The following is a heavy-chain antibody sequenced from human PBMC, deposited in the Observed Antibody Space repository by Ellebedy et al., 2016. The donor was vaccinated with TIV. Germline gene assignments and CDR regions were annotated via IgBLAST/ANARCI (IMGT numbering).Heavy chain of an antibody. CDR3: ARTALATRRSPNNWFNP. D-gene: IGHD6-6*01. V-gene: IGHV1-18*04. CDR1: GYTFTSYY. Sequence: ASVKVSXXASGYTFTSYYMHWVRQAPGQGLEWMGWISAYNGNTNYAQKLQGRVTMTTDTSTSTAYMELRSLRSDDTAVYYCARTALATRRSPNNWFNPWGQGTLVTVSS. J-gene: IGHJ5*02. CDR2: ISAYNGNT.